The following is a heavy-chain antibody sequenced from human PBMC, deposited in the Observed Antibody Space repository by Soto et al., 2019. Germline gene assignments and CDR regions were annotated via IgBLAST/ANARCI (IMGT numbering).Heavy chain of an antibody. CDR1: GFTFSGSA. CDR3: TITQQWLVHGDAFDI. CDR2: IRSKANSYAT. V-gene: IGHV3-73*01. D-gene: IGHD6-19*01. Sequence: GGSLRLSCAASGFTFSGSAMHWVRQASGKGLEWVGRIRSKANSYATAYAASVKGRFTISRDDSKNTAYLQMNSLKTEDTAVYYCTITQQWLVHGDAFDIWGQGTMVTVSS. J-gene: IGHJ3*02.